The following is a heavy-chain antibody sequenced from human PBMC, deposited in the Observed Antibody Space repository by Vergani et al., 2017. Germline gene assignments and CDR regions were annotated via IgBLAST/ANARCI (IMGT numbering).Heavy chain of an antibody. V-gene: IGHV4-38-2*01. CDR1: GYSISSGYY. CDR2: IYHSGST. D-gene: IGHD2-2*01. CDR3: ARGARGSSTSWSYYYYYYMDV. J-gene: IGHJ6*03. Sequence: QVQLQESGPGLVKPSETLSLTCAVSGYSISSGYYWGWIRQPPGKGLEWIGSIYHSGSTYYNPSLKSRVTISVDTSKNQFSLKLSSVTAADTAVYYCARGARGSSTSWSYYYYYYMDVWGKGTTVTVSS.